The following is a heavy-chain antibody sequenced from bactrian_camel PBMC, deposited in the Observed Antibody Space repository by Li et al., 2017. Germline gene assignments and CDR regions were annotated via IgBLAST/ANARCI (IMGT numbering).Heavy chain of an antibody. CDR2: IDADGET. V-gene: IGHV3S55*01. CDR1: ESHNVDYC. Sequence: QVQLVESGGGSAQAGGSLRLSCVLSESHNVDYCMGWYRQRTGKEREEVAVIDADGETTYADSVKGRFAISRDDAKNAWYLQMNSLTIDDTGVYYCAACGTAYQGQGTQVTVS. J-gene: IGHJ4*01.